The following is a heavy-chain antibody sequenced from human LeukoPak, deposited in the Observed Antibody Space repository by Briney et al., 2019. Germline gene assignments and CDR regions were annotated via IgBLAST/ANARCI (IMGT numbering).Heavy chain of an antibody. Sequence: GGSLRLSCAASGFTFSGYWMNWVRQAPGKGLEWVANIKPDGSEKYYVDSVKGRFTISRDNSKNTLYLQMNSLRAEDTAVYYCAKVTRPICSGGSCYGGDYWGQGTLVTVSS. CDR3: AKVTRPICSGGSCYGGDY. CDR1: GFTFSGYW. CDR2: IKPDGSEK. D-gene: IGHD2-15*01. J-gene: IGHJ4*02. V-gene: IGHV3-7*01.